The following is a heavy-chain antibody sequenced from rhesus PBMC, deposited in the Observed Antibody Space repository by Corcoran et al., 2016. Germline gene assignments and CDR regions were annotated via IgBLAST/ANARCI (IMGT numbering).Heavy chain of an antibody. CDR1: GCSISDSYY. D-gene: IGHD6-25*01. V-gene: IGHV4-92*01. J-gene: IGHJ4*01. Sequence: QVQLQESGPGLVKPSENLSLTCTVSGCSISDSYYWSLIRQPPGKGREWLGRIYGREGSTNDNPSLKSRVTISRDTSKNQFSLKLSSVTAADTAVYYCARSLIAAAGTLDYWGQGVLVTVSS. CDR3: ARSLIAAAGTLDY. CDR2: IYGREGST.